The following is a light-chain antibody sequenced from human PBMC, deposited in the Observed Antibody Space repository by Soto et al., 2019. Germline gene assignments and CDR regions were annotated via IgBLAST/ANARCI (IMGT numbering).Light chain of an antibody. J-gene: IGLJ1*01. CDR3: CSYAGSNGV. Sequence: QSALTQPPSASGSPGQSVTISCTGTSSDVGGYNYVSWYQQHPGKAPKLMIYEVSKRPSGVPDRFSGSKSGNTASLTVSGLQAEDEADYYCCSYAGSNGVFGTGTKLTVL. V-gene: IGLV2-8*01. CDR2: EVS. CDR1: SSDVGGYNY.